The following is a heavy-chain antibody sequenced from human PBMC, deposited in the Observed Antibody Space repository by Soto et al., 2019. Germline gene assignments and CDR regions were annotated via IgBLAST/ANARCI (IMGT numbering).Heavy chain of an antibody. J-gene: IGHJ5*02. CDR3: ASHGSGDYFWFDP. CDR1: GFTFSNFW. V-gene: IGHV3-74*01. Sequence: GGSLRLSCAASGFTFSNFWVHWVRQAPGKGLVWVSRASPDVSSTSYADSVKGRFTISRDNAKNMLYMEMNSLRAEDTAVYYCASHGSGDYFWFDPRGQGTWSPSPQ. CDR2: ASPDVSST. D-gene: IGHD4-17*01.